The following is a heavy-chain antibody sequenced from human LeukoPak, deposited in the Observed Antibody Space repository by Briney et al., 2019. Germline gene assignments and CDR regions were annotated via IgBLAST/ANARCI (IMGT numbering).Heavy chain of an antibody. D-gene: IGHD2-2*02. V-gene: IGHV5-51*01. CDR3: ARSAWYCSSTSCYTSYYYGMDV. J-gene: IGHJ6*02. CDR2: IYPGDSDT. CDR1: GYSFTSYW. Sequence: GESLKISCKGSGYSFTSYWIGWVRQMPGKGLEWMGIIYPGDSDTRYSLSFQGQVTISADKSISTAYLQWSSLKASDTAMYYCARSAWYCSSTSCYTSYYYGMDVWGQGTTVTVSS.